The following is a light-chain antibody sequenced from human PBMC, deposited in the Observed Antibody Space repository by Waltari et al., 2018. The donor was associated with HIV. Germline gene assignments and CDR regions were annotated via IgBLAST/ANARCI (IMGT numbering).Light chain of an antibody. CDR3: QQYNNWPLA. J-gene: IGKJ1*01. V-gene: IGKV3-15*01. Sequence: IVMTQAPATLSVSQGESATISCRASQNVLTNLAWYQQKPGQSPRLLIHGSSTRATGIPARFSGSGSGTEFTLTISSLQSEDFAVYYCQQYNNWPLAFGQGTKVEI. CDR2: GSS. CDR1: QNVLTN.